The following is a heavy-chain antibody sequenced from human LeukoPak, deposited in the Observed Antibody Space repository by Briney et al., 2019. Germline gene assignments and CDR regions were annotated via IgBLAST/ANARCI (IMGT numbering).Heavy chain of an antibody. CDR3: ARDHTGYYYFDY. Sequence: APVKVSCKASGYTFTSYYMHWVRQAPGQGLEWMGIINPSGGSTSYAQKFQGRVTMTRDTSTSTVYMELSSLRSEDTAVYYCARDHTGYYYFDYWGQGTLVTVSS. CDR2: INPSGGST. D-gene: IGHD3-9*01. CDR1: GYTFTSYY. J-gene: IGHJ4*02. V-gene: IGHV1-46*01.